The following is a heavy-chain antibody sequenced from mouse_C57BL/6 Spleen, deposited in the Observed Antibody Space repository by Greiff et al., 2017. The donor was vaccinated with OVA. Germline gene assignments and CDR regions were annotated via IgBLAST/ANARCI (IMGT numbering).Heavy chain of an antibody. V-gene: IGHV1-22*01. CDR1: GYTFTDYN. J-gene: IGHJ3*01. CDR3: ARSNDYDDWFAY. Sequence: EVQLQQSGPELVKPGASVKMSCKASGYTFTDYNMHWVKQSHGKSLEWIGYINPNNGGTSYNQKFKGKATLTVNKSSSTAYMELRSLTSEDSAVYDCARSNDYDDWFAYWGQGTLVTVSA. CDR2: INPNNGGT. D-gene: IGHD2-4*01.